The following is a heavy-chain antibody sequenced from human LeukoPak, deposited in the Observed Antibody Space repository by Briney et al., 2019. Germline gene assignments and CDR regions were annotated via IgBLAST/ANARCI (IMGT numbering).Heavy chain of an antibody. V-gene: IGHV3-21*01. CDR1: GFTFSSYS. J-gene: IGHJ4*02. CDR3: ARDVLRGVLDY. D-gene: IGHD5-24*01. Sequence: GGSLRLSCAASGFTFSSYSMNWVRQAPGKGLEWVSSISSSSSYIYYADSVKGRFTISRDNAKNSLYLQMDSLRAEDTAVYYCARDVLRGVLDYWGQGTLVTVFS. CDR2: ISSSSSYI.